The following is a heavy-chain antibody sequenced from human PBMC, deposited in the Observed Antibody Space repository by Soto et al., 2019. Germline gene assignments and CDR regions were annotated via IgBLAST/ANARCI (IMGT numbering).Heavy chain of an antibody. CDR2: ISGSGGST. CDR3: AHETKYQLLLRSEDV. J-gene: IGHJ6*02. CDR1: GFTFSSYA. D-gene: IGHD2-2*01. V-gene: IGHV3-23*01. Sequence: EVQLLESGGGLVQPGGSLRLSCAASGFTFSSYAMSWVRQAPGKGLEWVSAISGSGGSTYYADSVKGRFTISRDNSKNALYLQMNTLRAADTAVYYCAHETKYQLLLRSEDVWGRGTTVTVSS.